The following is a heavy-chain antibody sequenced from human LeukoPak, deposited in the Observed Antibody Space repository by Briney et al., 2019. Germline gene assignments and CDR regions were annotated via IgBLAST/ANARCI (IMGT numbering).Heavy chain of an antibody. CDR3: ARDRRAGGIVGAILDY. J-gene: IGHJ4*02. CDR2: IIPIFGTA. D-gene: IGHD1-26*01. CDR1: GGTFSSYA. V-gene: IGHV1-69*13. Sequence: SVKVSCKASGGTFSSYAISWVRQAPGQGLEWRGGIIPIFGTANYAQKFQGRVTITADESTSTAYMELSSLRSEDTAVYYCARDRRAGGIVGAILDYWGQGTLVTVSS.